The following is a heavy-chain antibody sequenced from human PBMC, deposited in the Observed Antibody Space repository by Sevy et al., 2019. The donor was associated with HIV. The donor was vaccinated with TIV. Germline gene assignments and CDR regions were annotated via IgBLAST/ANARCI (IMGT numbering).Heavy chain of an antibody. D-gene: IGHD1-26*01. J-gene: IGHJ6*02. CDR2: IYYNVRI. CDR3: TRLGGLTDYGMDV. V-gene: IGHV4-61*01. Sequence: SETLSLTCTVSGGSVTSDTYYWTWIRQPPGKGLEFIGYIYYNVRINYNTSLKSRVTISVDTSKNQFSLKLTSVTDADTAVYYCTRLGGLTDYGMDVWGQGTTVTVSS. CDR1: GGSVTSDTYY.